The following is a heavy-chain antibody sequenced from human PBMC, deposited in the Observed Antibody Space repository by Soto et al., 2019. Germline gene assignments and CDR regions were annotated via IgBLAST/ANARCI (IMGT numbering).Heavy chain of an antibody. CDR2: ISYDGSNK. CDR1: GFTFSSYA. Sequence: QVQLVESEGGVVQPGRSLRLSCAASGFTFSSYAMHWVRQAPGKGLEWVAVISYDGSNKYYADSVKGRFTISRDNSKNTLYLQMNSLRAEDTAVYYCASLVGAVDYWGQGTLVTVSS. V-gene: IGHV3-30-3*01. CDR3: ASLVGAVDY. J-gene: IGHJ4*02. D-gene: IGHD1-26*01.